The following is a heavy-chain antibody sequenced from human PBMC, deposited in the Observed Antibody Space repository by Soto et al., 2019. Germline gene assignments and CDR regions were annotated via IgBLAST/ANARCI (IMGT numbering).Heavy chain of an antibody. CDR1: GGTFSSYS. J-gene: IGHJ4*02. Sequence: GGSLRLSSAASGGTFSSYSMNWVRQAPGKGLEWVSSISSSSSYIYYADSVKGRFTISRDNAKNSLYLQMNSLRAEDTAVYYCARQVSGYDFWSGYYGPDYWGQGTLVTVSS. V-gene: IGHV3-21*01. CDR3: ARQVSGYDFWSGYYGPDY. D-gene: IGHD3-3*01. CDR2: ISSSSSYI.